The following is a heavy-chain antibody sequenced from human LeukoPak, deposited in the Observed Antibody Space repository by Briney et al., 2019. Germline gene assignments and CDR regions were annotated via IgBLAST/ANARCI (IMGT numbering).Heavy chain of an antibody. J-gene: IGHJ3*02. Sequence: ASVKVSCKASGYTFTGYYMRWVRQAPGQGLEWMGWINPNSGGTNYAQRFQGRVTMTRDTSISTAYMELSRLRSDDTAVYYCARARLLWFGELIGDAFDIWGQGTMVTVSS. CDR2: INPNSGGT. D-gene: IGHD3-10*01. CDR1: GYTFTGYY. V-gene: IGHV1-2*02. CDR3: ARARLLWFGELIGDAFDI.